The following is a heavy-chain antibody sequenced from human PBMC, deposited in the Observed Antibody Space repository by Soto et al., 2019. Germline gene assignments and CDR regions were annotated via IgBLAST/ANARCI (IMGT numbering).Heavy chain of an antibody. CDR2: ISPDGTTT. CDR1: GFTVRIYW. V-gene: IGHV3-74*01. D-gene: IGHD5-18*01. J-gene: IGHJ3*02. Sequence: GGSMRLSCAASGFTVRIYWMHWVRQAPGKGLVWVSRISPDGTTTNYADSVKGRLTISRDNARNTLYLQMNSLRAEDTAVYYCARAVTAAFDIWGQGTMVTVSS. CDR3: ARAVTAAFDI.